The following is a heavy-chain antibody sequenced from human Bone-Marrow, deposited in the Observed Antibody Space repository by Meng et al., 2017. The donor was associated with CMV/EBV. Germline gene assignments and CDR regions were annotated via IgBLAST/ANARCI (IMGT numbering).Heavy chain of an antibody. Sequence: GESLKISCAASGFTFSSYWMSWVRQAPGKGLEWVANIKQDGSEKYYVDSVKGRLTISRDNAKNSLYLQMNSLRAEDTAVYYCARDASLFGELLFLFDYWGQGTLVTVSS. V-gene: IGHV3-7*01. D-gene: IGHD3-10*02. CDR2: IKQDGSEK. CDR1: GFTFSSYW. J-gene: IGHJ4*02. CDR3: ARDASLFGELLFLFDY.